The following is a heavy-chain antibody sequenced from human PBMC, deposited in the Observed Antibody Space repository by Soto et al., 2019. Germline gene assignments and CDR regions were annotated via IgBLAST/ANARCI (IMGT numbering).Heavy chain of an antibody. CDR1: GGAITGGFCP. CDR2: IYHSGTA. D-gene: IGHD6-19*01. Sequence: PSQTMAATWPVCGGAITGGFCPWLWSRQKPGKGLEWIGYIYHSGTAHYSPCLKSRVTISVDTSKNQFSLKLRSVTAADTAVYYCERHSYGDAAAHSGFWGQGTLVSVSS. V-gene: IGHV4-30-2*03. J-gene: IGHJ4*02. CDR3: ERHSYGDAAAHSGF.